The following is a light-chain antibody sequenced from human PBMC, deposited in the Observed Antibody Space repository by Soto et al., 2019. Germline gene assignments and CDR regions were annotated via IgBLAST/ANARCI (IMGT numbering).Light chain of an antibody. CDR1: QSVSTY. J-gene: IGKJ1*01. CDR2: GAS. CDR3: QQRSNWPPT. V-gene: IGKV3-11*01. Sequence: EIVLTQSPATLSLSPGDTATLSCRASQSVSTYLAWYQQKPGQAPRFLIYGASNRASGIPARFSGSGSGTDFTLTISSLEPEDFAVYYCQQRSNWPPTFGQGTKVDI.